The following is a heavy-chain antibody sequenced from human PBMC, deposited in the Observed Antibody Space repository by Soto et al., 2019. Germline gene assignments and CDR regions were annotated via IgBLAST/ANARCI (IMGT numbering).Heavy chain of an antibody. CDR1: GFTFSSYA. CDR2: ISGSGGST. V-gene: IGHV3-23*01. CDR3: AVHYLGLYYGMDV. J-gene: IGHJ6*02. Sequence: EVQLLESGGGLVQPGGSLRLSCAASGFTFSSYAMSWVRQAPGKGLEWVSAISGSGGSTYYADSVKGRFTISSDNSKNTLYLQMTSLRAEDTAVYYGAVHYLGLYYGMDVWGQATTVTVSS. D-gene: IGHD3-16*01.